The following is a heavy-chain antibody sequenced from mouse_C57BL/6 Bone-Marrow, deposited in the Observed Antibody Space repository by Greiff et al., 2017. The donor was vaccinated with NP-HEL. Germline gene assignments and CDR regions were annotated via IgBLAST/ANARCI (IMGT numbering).Heavy chain of an antibody. D-gene: IGHD1-1*01. CDR3: ARSRNYYGSSYPYAMDY. CDR1: GYTFTSYG. Sequence: VQLQQSGAELARPGASVKLSCKASGYTFTSYGISWVKQRTGQGLEWIGEIYPRSGNTYYNEKFKGKATLTADKSSSTAYMELRSLTSEDSAVYFCARSRNYYGSSYPYAMDYWGQGTSVTVSS. CDR2: IYPRSGNT. V-gene: IGHV1-81*01. J-gene: IGHJ4*01.